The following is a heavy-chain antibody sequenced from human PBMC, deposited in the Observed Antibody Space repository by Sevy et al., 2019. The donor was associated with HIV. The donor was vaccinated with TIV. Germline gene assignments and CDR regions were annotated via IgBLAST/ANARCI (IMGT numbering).Heavy chain of an antibody. Sequence: GGSLRLSCAASGFSFMPYAMSWVRQAPGKGLEWVSGISGSGDTTYYADSVKDRFTISSDNSMNTMYLQMNGLRAEDAAVYYCATGIYNSGWYAPGYFDNWGQGTLVTVSS. J-gene: IGHJ4*02. D-gene: IGHD6-19*01. CDR3: ATGIYNSGWYAPGYFDN. CDR2: ISGSGDTT. CDR1: GFSFMPYA. V-gene: IGHV3-23*01.